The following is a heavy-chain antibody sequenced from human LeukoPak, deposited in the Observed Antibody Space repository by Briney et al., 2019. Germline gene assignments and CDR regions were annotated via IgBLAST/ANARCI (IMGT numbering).Heavy chain of an antibody. CDR3: ARGMVRGDHDAFDI. J-gene: IGHJ3*02. CDR2: IIPIFGTA. D-gene: IGHD3-10*01. V-gene: IGHV1-69*13. CDR1: GGTFSSYA. Sequence: SVKVSCKASGGTFSSYAISWVRQAPGQGHEWMGGIIPIFGTANYAQKFQGRVPITADDSTSTDYMELSSLRSEDTAVYYCARGMVRGDHDAFDIWGQGTMVTVSS.